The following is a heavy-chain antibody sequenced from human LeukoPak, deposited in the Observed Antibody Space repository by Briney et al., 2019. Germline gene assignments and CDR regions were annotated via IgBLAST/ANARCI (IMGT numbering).Heavy chain of an antibody. D-gene: IGHD6-19*01. CDR2: IYYTGGT. J-gene: IGHJ4*02. V-gene: IGHV4-59*08. CDR1: GGSISSNY. CDR3: ARRSYSSGWYYFDY. Sequence: PSETLSLTCTVSGGSISSNYWTWIRQPPGKGLEYIGYIYYTGGTNYNPSLKSRVTISVDTSKNQFSLKLSSVTAADTAVYYCARRSYSSGWYYFDYWGQGTLVTVSS.